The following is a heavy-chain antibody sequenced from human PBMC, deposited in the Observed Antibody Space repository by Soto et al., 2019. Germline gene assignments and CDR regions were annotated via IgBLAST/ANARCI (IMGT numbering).Heavy chain of an antibody. CDR1: GGTFSSYA. CDR3: ARDPDPARAPTISADYGMDV. J-gene: IGHJ6*02. V-gene: IGHV1-69*12. CDR2: IIPIFGTA. Sequence: QVQLVQSGAEVKKPGSSVMVSCKASGGTFSSYAISWVRQAPGQGLEWMGGIIPIFGTANYAQKFQGRVTITADESTSTAYMELSSLRSEDTAVYYCARDPDPARAPTISADYGMDVWGQGTTVTVSS. D-gene: IGHD1-26*01.